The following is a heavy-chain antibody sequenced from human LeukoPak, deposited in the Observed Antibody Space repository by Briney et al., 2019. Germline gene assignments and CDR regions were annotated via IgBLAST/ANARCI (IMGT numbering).Heavy chain of an antibody. V-gene: IGHV4-38-2*02. CDR1: GYSISSGYY. CDR2: IYHSGST. D-gene: IGHD1-1*01. Sequence: SETLSLTCTVSGYSISSGYYWGWIRQPPGKGLEWIGSIYHSGSTYYNPSLKSRVTISVDTSKNQFSLKLSSVTAADTAVYYCARGLRTTGTTHNWFDPWGQGTLVTVS. CDR3: ARGLRTTGTTHNWFDP. J-gene: IGHJ5*02.